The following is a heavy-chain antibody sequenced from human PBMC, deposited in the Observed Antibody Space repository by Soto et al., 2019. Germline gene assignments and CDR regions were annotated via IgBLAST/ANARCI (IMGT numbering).Heavy chain of an antibody. CDR3: ARADTGRRPRRADYYYDMDV. Sequence: GGSLRLSCATSGFTFSNFDMHWVRQVPGKGLEWVSAIGAARDPYYLGSVKGRFTISRENAKNSVYIQMNDLRAGDSAAYYCARADTGRRPRRADYYYDMDVWGQGTTVTVS. CDR2: IGAARDP. V-gene: IGHV3-13*05. CDR1: GFTFSNFD. J-gene: IGHJ6*02. D-gene: IGHD5-18*01.